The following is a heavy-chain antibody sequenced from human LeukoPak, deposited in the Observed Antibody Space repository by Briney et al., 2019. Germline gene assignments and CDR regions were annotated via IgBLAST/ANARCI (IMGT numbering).Heavy chain of an antibody. CDR1: GFTFDDYT. CDR2: ISWDGGST. Sequence: QTGGSLRLSCAASGFTFDDYTMHWVRQAPGKGLEWVSLISWDGGSTYYADSVKGRFTISRDNSKNTLYLQMNSLRAEDTAVYYCAKDRSVVVVPPGSLGYWGQGTLVTVSS. V-gene: IGHV3-43*01. CDR3: AKDRSVVVVPPGSLGY. J-gene: IGHJ4*02. D-gene: IGHD3-22*01.